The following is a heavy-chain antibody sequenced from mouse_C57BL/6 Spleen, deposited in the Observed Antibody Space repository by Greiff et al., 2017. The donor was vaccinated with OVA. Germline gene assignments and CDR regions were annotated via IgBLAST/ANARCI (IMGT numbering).Heavy chain of an antibody. Sequence: DVKLVESEGGLVQPGSSMKLSCTASGFTFSDYYMAWVRQVPEKGLEWVANINYDGSSTYYLASLKSRFIISRDNAKNILYLQMSSLKSEDTATDYCARGGVYYGNYLDYWGQGTTLTVSS. V-gene: IGHV5-16*01. CDR1: GFTFSDYY. J-gene: IGHJ2*01. CDR3: ARGGVYYGNYLDY. D-gene: IGHD2-1*01. CDR2: INYDGSST.